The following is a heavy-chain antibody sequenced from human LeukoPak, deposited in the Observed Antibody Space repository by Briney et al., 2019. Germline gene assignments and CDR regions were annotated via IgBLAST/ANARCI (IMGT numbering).Heavy chain of an antibody. CDR3: ARFTPQGYGWGGYNRFDP. V-gene: IGHV4-59*01. CDR2: IYYSGST. D-gene: IGHD3-16*01. CDR1: GGSFSGYY. J-gene: IGHJ5*02. Sequence: PSETLSLTCAVYGGSFSGYYWNWIRQTPGKGLEWIGYIYYSGSTNYNPSLKSRVTISVDTSKNQFSLNLTSVTAADTAVYYCARFTPQGYGWGGYNRFDPWGQGTLVTVSS.